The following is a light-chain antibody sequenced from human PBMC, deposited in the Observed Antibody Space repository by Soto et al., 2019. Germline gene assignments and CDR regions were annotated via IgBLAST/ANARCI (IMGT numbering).Light chain of an antibody. J-gene: IGKJ1*01. V-gene: IGKV1-27*01. CDR2: GAS. CDR1: EDISKY. CDR3: QNYNRAPWT. Sequence: DIQMTQSPSSLSASVGDRVIITCRASEDISKYLAWYQQKPGKVPKLLIYGASTLQSGVQSRFSGSGSRTHFTLTISSLQTEDVSTYYCQNYNRAPWTFGQGTKVESK.